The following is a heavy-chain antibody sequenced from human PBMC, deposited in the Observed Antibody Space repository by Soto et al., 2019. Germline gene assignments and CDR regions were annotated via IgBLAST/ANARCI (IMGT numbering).Heavy chain of an antibody. CDR3: ARSLVMRGVPAAIHY. V-gene: IGHV4-31*03. Sequence: SETLSLTCTVSGGSISSGGYYWSWIRQHPGKGLEWIGYIYYSGSTYYNPSLKSRVTISVDTSKNQFSLKLSSVTAADTAVYYCARSLVMRGVPAAIHYWGQGTLVTVSS. D-gene: IGHD2-2*01. J-gene: IGHJ4*02. CDR2: IYYSGST. CDR1: GGSISSGGYY.